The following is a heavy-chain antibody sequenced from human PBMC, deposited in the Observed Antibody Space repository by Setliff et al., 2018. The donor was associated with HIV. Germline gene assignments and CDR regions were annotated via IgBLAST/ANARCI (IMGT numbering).Heavy chain of an antibody. CDR1: GFTFSGYG. CDR2: IRLDGSNK. V-gene: IGHV3-30*02. J-gene: IGHJ4*02. CDR3: ARDRYSGSSTDY. D-gene: IGHD1-26*01. Sequence: GESLKISCATSGFTFSGYGMHWVRQAPGKGLEWVAFIRLDGSNKYYADSVKGRFTISRDNSKNTLYVQMNSLRAEDTAVYYCARDRYSGSSTDYWGQGTLVTV.